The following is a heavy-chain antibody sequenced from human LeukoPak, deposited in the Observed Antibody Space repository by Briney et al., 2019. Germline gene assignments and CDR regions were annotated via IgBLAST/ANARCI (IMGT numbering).Heavy chain of an antibody. D-gene: IGHD3-16*01. CDR2: ISDSGDRT. J-gene: IGHJ5*02. CDR3: AKDAQPRSRWFDP. CDR1: GFTFSSYA. Sequence: GGSLRLSCAASGFTFSSYAMSWVRQAPGKGLEWVSGISDSGDRTQYADSVKGRFTISRDNSKNTLYLQMNTLRAEDTAMYYCAKDAQPRSRWFDPWSQGTLVTVSS. V-gene: IGHV3-23*01.